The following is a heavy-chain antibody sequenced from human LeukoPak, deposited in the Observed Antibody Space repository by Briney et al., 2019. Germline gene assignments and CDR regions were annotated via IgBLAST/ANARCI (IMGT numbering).Heavy chain of an antibody. J-gene: IGHJ5*02. CDR2: INPNSGGT. CDR3: ARDGDSNYVSWFDL. Sequence: GASVKVSCKASGYTFTGDDMHWVRQAPGQGLEWMGWINPNSGGTNYAQKFQGRVTMTRDTSIRTAYMELSRLRSDDTAVYYCARDGDSNYVSWFDLWGQGTLVTVSS. D-gene: IGHD4-11*01. V-gene: IGHV1-2*02. CDR1: GYTFTGDD.